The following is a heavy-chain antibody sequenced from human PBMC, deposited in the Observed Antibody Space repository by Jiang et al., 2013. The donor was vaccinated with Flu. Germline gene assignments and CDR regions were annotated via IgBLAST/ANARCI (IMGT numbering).Heavy chain of an antibody. J-gene: IGHJ5*02. D-gene: IGHD3-10*01. CDR1: GYY. CDR2: INHSGST. Sequence: GYYWSWIRQPPGKGLEWIGEINHSGSTNYNPSLKSRVTISVETSKNQFSLKLSSVTAADTAVYYCARGLRGGFDPWGQGTLVTVSS. V-gene: IGHV4-34*01. CDR3: ARGLRGGFDP.